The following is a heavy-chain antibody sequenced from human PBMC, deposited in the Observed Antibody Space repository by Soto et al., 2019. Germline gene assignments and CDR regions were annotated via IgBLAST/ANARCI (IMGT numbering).Heavy chain of an antibody. V-gene: IGHV3-15*07. J-gene: IGHJ4*02. CDR1: GFTFNNAW. D-gene: IGHD2-21*02. CDR2: IKNKADGATT. Sequence: GGSLRLSXAASGFTFNNAWMNWVRQAPGKGLEWVGRIKNKADGATTDYAAPVKGRFTISRDDSKNTLYLQMNSLKTEDTAVYYCTRLYCGGDCDFDSWGQGTLVTVSS. CDR3: TRLYCGGDCDFDS.